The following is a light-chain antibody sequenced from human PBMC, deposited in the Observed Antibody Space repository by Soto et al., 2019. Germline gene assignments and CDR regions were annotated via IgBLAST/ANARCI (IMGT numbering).Light chain of an antibody. V-gene: IGKV3-20*01. CDR1: QSVSSSH. Sequence: EIVLTQSPGTLSLSPGERATLSYRASQSVSSSHLAWYQQKPGQAPRLLIYGASSRATGIPDRFSGSGSETDFTLTISRLEPEDFAVYYCQQYGSSAGTFGQGTKVEIK. CDR2: GAS. CDR3: QQYGSSAGT. J-gene: IGKJ1*01.